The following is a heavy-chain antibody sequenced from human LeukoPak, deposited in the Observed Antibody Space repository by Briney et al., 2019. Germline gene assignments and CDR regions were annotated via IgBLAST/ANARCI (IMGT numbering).Heavy chain of an antibody. CDR3: AELGITMIGGV. Sequence: GGSLKLSCEGSGYTFITFNTYAMSWVRQAPGKGLEWVSYISSSGSTIYYADSVKGRFTISRDNAKNSLYLQMNSLRAEDTAVYYCAELGITMIGGVWGKGTTVTISS. CDR1: GYTFITFNTYA. CDR2: ISSSGSTI. D-gene: IGHD3-10*02. J-gene: IGHJ6*04. V-gene: IGHV3-48*03.